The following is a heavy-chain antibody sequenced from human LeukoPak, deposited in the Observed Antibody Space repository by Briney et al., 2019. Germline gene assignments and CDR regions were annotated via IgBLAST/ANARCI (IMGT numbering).Heavy chain of an antibody. D-gene: IGHD5-18*01. CDR1: GFTFSSYA. CDR2: ISSNGGST. J-gene: IGHJ4*02. Sequence: PGGSLRLSCAASGFTFSSYAMHWVRQAPGKGLEYVSAISSNGGSTYYANSVKGRFTISRDNSKNTLYLQMGSLRAEDMAVYYCAKDRYSYGLYYFDYWGQGTLVTVSS. CDR3: AKDRYSYGLYYFDY. V-gene: IGHV3-64*01.